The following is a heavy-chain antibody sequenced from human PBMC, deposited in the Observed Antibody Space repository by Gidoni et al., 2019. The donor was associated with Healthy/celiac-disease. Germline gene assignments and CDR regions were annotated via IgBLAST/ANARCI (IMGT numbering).Heavy chain of an antibody. D-gene: IGHD3-3*01. V-gene: IGHV3-30-3*01. Sequence: QVQLVESGGGVVQPGRSLRLSCAASGFTFRSYALHWVRQAPGKGLEWVAVISYDGSNKYYADSVKGRFTISRDNSKNTLYLQMNSLRAEDTAVYYCARVLSPPELRFLEWLPYYGMDVWGQGTTVTVSS. CDR3: ARVLSPPELRFLEWLPYYGMDV. CDR1: GFTFRSYA. J-gene: IGHJ6*02. CDR2: ISYDGSNK.